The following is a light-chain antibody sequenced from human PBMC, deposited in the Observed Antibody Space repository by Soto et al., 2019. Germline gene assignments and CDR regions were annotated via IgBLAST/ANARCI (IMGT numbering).Light chain of an antibody. CDR1: SSNIGSNT. Sequence: QSALPQPPSASGTPGQRVTISCSGSSSNIGSNTVNWYQQLPGTAPKLLIYSNNQRPSGVPDRFSGSKSGTSASLAISGLQSEDEADYYCAAWDDRLNGYVFGTGTKVTV. CDR2: SNN. CDR3: AAWDDRLNGYV. J-gene: IGLJ1*01. V-gene: IGLV1-44*01.